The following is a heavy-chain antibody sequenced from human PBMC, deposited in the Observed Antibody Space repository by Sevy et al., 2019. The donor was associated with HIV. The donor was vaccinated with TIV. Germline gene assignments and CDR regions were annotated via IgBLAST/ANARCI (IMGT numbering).Heavy chain of an antibody. J-gene: IGHJ6*02. CDR2: IKLDGSEK. D-gene: IGHD2-2*01. Sequence: GGSLRLSCVASGFTFRSYWMSWVRQAPGKGLEWVANIKLDGSEKYYVDSVKGRFTISRDNAKNSLYLQMNSLRAEDTAVYYCARDCSSTSCLWGMGVWGQGTTVTVSS. V-gene: IGHV3-7*03. CDR3: ARDCSSTSCLWGMGV. CDR1: GFTFRSYW.